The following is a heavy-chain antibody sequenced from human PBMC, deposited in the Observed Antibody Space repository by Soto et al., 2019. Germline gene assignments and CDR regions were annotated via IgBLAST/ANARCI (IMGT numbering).Heavy chain of an antibody. D-gene: IGHD2-15*01. CDR2: IKEDGSEK. CDR1: GFRIGDFW. CDR3: VRTVVVMVPDNFDH. J-gene: IGHJ4*02. Sequence: EVQLVESGGGLVQPGGSLRLSCAASGFRIGDFWMSWVRQAPGKGLQWVANIKEDGSEKYYVDSVKGRFTISRDTAKNSLYLQMSSLRGEDTAVYYCVRTVVVMVPDNFDHWGQGTLVTVSS. V-gene: IGHV3-7*01.